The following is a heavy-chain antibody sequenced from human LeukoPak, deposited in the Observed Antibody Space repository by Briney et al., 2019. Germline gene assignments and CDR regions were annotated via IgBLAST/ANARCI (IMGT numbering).Heavy chain of an antibody. CDR1: GYTFTSYY. CDR3: AREYVWGSYRSLPQPGGY. V-gene: IGHV1-46*01. CDR2: INPSGGST. Sequence: GASVKVSCKASGYTFTSYYMHWVRQAPGQGLEWMGIINPSGGSTSYAQKFQGRVTMTRDMSTSTVYMELSSLRSEDTAVYYCAREYVWGSYRSLPQPGGYWGQGTLVTVSS. D-gene: IGHD3-16*02. J-gene: IGHJ4*02.